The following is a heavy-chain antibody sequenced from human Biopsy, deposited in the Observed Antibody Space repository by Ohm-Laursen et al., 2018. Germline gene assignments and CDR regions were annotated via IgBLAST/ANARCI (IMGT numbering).Heavy chain of an antibody. CDR3: ARDYDTSGYYYVS. D-gene: IGHD3-22*01. J-gene: IGHJ5*02. V-gene: IGHV4-39*01. Sequence: GTLSLTCTVSGGSISNNNYYWGWIRQPPGKGLEWIGSIFYRGSTHYKPSFKSRVNISVDTSKNQFSLKQNSVTAADTAVYYRARDYDTSGYYYVSWGQGTLVTVSS. CDR1: GGSISNNNYY. CDR2: IFYRGST.